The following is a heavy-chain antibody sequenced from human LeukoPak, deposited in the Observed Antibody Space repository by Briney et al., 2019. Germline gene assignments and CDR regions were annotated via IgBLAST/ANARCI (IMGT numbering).Heavy chain of an antibody. J-gene: IGHJ5*01. CDR3: ALAPNSNWFDF. CDR2: IHYSGSS. CDR1: GDSISNFY. Sequence: PSETLSLTCTVSGDSISNFYWNWIRQSPGKGLERIGNIHYSGSSVYNPSLKSRGTISIDTSRKQFFLKLNSVTAADTAVYFCALAPNSNWFDFWGPGTLVTVSS. V-gene: IGHV4-59*03.